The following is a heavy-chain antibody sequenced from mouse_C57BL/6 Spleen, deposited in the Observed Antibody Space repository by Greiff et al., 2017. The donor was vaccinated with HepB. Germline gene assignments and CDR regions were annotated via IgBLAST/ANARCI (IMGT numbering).Heavy chain of an antibody. D-gene: IGHD2-1*01. J-gene: IGHJ1*03. V-gene: IGHV1-55*01. CDR2: IYPGSGST. CDR1: GYTFTSYW. Sequence: QXQLQQPGAELVKPGASVKMSCKASGYTFTSYWITWVKQRPGQGLEWIGDIYPGSGSTNYNEKFKSKATLTVDTSSSTAYMQLSSLTSEDSSVYYCAREEYYGNWYFDVWGTGTTVTVSS. CDR3: AREEYYGNWYFDV.